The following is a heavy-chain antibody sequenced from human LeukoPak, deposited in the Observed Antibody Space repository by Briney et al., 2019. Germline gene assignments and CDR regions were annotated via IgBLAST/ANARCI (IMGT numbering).Heavy chain of an antibody. V-gene: IGHV3-23*01. D-gene: IGHD1-1*01. CDR1: GFTFTNYG. Sequence: GGSLRLSCAASGFTFTNYGVSWVRQAPGKGLEWVSVISGSGGNKNYGDAVKGRFTISRDDSNDTLYLQMNSLRAEDTAVYYCARTTSYFDYWGQGTLVTVSS. J-gene: IGHJ4*02. CDR2: ISGSGGNK. CDR3: ARTTSYFDY.